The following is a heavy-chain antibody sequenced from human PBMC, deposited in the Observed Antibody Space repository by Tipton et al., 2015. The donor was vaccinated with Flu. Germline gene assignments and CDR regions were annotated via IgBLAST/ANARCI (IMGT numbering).Heavy chain of an antibody. D-gene: IGHD5-12*01. Sequence: TLSLTCTVSGGSMSSFYWTWIRQPAGKGLEWIGRMYVSGSTKYNPSLKSRVTMSVDTSKGQLSLRLSSATAADTAKYYCARDLRGYSGYTGGDAFDVWGQGTVVTVSS. CDR1: GGSMSSFY. V-gene: IGHV4-4*07. CDR2: MYVSGST. CDR3: ARDLRGYSGYTGGDAFDV. J-gene: IGHJ3*01.